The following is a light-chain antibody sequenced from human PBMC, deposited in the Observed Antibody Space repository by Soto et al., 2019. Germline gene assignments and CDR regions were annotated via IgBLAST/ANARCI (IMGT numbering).Light chain of an antibody. Sequence: EIVLTQSPATLSSSPGETATLSCRASQYVGTRLAWYQHKPGQAPRLLIYYMSKRATGIPARFSGSGSGTDFTLTISSLAPEDFAVYFCQQYDSTPPITFGQGTRLEIK. CDR2: YMS. V-gene: IGKV3-11*01. CDR3: QQYDSTPPIT. J-gene: IGKJ5*01. CDR1: QYVGTR.